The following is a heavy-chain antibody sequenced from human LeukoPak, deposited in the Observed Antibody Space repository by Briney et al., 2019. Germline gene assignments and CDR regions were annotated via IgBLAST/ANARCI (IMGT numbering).Heavy chain of an antibody. D-gene: IGHD2-15*01. CDR1: GFTFSSYW. CDR3: ARTLAPLRDGGYGMDV. CDR2: IKQDGSEK. V-gene: IGHV3-7*03. J-gene: IGHJ6*02. Sequence: GGSLRLSCAASGFTFSSYWMSWVRQAPGKGLEWVANIKQDGSEKYYVDSVKGRFTISRDNAKNSLYLQMNSLRAEDTAVYYCARTLAPLRDGGYGMDVWGQGTTVTVSS.